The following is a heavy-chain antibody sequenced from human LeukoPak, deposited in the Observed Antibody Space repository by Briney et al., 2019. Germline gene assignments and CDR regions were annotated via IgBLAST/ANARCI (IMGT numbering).Heavy chain of an antibody. CDR3: AGYASSGRRDASDI. CDR1: GFTFSSYS. Sequence: GGSLRLSCAASGFTFSSYSMNWVRQAPGKGLEWVSSITRSSYIYYADSVKGRFTISRDNAKNSLYLQMNSLRAEDTALYYCAGYASSGRRDASDIWGQGTMVTVSS. V-gene: IGHV3-21*01. CDR2: ITRSSYI. D-gene: IGHD3-22*01. J-gene: IGHJ3*02.